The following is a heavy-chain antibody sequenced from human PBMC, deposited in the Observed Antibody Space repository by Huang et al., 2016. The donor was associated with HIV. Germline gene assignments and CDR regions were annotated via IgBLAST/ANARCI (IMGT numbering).Heavy chain of an antibody. V-gene: IGHV3-48*01. CDR2: ISVTRSNI. J-gene: IGHJ4*02. CDR3: ARTEMEYYYGSSGYYPDY. Sequence: EVQLVESGGALVQPGGSLKLSCVVSGFDFSKYSMNWVRQAPGKSVWWVSEISVTRSNIYYAESVKGRFTSSRDKDKNSVFLQMRSLRAEDTALYYCARTEMEYYYGSSGYYPDYWGQGTQVTVSS. D-gene: IGHD3-22*01. CDR1: GFDFSKYS.